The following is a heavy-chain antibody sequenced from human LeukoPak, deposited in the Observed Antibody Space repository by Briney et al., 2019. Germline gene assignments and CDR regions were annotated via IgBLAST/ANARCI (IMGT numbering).Heavy chain of an antibody. CDR3: AKDDGSATMGFDS. J-gene: IGHJ5*01. D-gene: IGHD1-26*01. V-gene: IGHV1-69*05. CDR1: GGTFSSYA. Sequence: ASVKVSCKASGGTFSSYAFSWVRQAPGQGLEWMGGIIPIFGTTNYAEQFQGRVTITTDESTSTAYLDLSGLRSEDTAVYYCAKDDGSATMGFDSWGQGTLVSVSS. CDR2: IIPIFGTT.